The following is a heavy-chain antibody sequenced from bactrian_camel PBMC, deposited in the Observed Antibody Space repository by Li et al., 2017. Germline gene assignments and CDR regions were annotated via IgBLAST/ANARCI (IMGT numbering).Heavy chain of an antibody. V-gene: IGHV3S40*01. CDR2: ISSSGGST. Sequence: VQLVESGGGLVQPGGSLRLSCAASGFTFSSYAMNWVRQAPGKGLEWVSLISSSGGSTLYADSVKGRFTISQDNAKNTVYLQMNSLKPEDTAMYYCAARGPTVTPSYLYVTLLIGARGPRSPSP. CDR1: GFTFSSYA. J-gene: IGHJ6*01. CDR3: AARGPTVTPSYLYVTLL. D-gene: IGHD2*01.